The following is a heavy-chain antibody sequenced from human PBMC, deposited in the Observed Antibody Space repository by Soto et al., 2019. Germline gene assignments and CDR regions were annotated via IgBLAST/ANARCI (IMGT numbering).Heavy chain of an antibody. CDR2: IIPIFGTA. Sequence: ASVKVSFKASGGTFSSYAISWVRQAPGQGLEWMGGIIPIFGTANYAQKFQGRVTITADESASTAYMELSSLRSEDTAVYYCARDSRWYQLDWAITHRNYYGMDVWGQGTTVTVSS. CDR3: ARDSRWYQLDWAITHRNYYGMDV. D-gene: IGHD2-2*01. V-gene: IGHV1-69*13. J-gene: IGHJ6*02. CDR1: GGTFSSYA.